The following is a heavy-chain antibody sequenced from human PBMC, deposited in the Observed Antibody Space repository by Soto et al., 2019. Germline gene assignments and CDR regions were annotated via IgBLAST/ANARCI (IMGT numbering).Heavy chain of an antibody. CDR3: ARDRVGATISYYYYYGMDV. J-gene: IGHJ6*02. CDR1: GDSVSSNSAA. D-gene: IGHD1-26*01. CDR2: TYYRSKWYN. V-gene: IGHV6-1*01. Sequence: QTLSLTCAISGDSVSSNSAAWNWIRQSPSRGLEWLGRTYYRSKWYNDYAVSVKSRITINPDTSKNQFSLQLNSVTPEDTAVYYCARDRVGATISYYYYYGMDVWGQGTTVTVSS.